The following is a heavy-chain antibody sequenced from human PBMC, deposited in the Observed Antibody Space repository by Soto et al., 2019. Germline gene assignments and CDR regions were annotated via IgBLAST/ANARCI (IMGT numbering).Heavy chain of an antibody. J-gene: IGHJ4*02. CDR1: GFNFGNYG. D-gene: IGHD4-4*01. CDR3: AKRGSYSNSFLNLDY. CDR2: VSDTGDST. Sequence: PGGSLRLSCVCSGFNFGNYGMNWVRQAPGKGLEWVSSVSDTGDSTYYAAPVRGRFSISRDNSKSTLYLQMNSLRAEDPAVYYFAKRGSYSNSFLNLDYWGQGTLGTVSS. V-gene: IGHV3-23*01.